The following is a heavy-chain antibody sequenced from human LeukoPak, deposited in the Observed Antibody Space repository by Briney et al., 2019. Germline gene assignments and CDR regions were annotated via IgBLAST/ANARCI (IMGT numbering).Heavy chain of an antibody. CDR1: GLTFNSYA. Sequence: PGGSLRLSCAASGLTFNSYAVHWVRQAPGKGLEWVAVISYDGSNKYYADSVKGRFTISRDNAKNTLYLEMNSLRAEDTGIYYCAKDRSPGWFDPWGQGTLVTVSS. D-gene: IGHD2-8*02. V-gene: IGHV3-30*04. CDR3: AKDRSPGWFDP. J-gene: IGHJ5*02. CDR2: ISYDGSNK.